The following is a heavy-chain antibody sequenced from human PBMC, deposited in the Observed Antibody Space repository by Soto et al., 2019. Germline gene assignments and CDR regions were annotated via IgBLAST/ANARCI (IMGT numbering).Heavy chain of an antibody. V-gene: IGHV1-18*01. CDR1: GYRFSDYG. CDR3: ARDSPPVDY. J-gene: IGHJ4*02. Sequence: GASVKVSCTTSGYRFSDYGISWVRQAPGQGLEWMGWISAYNGNTKYAQKLQGRVTMTTDTSTSTAYMELRSLRSDDTAVYYCARDSPPVDYWGQGTLVTVS. CDR2: ISAYNGNT.